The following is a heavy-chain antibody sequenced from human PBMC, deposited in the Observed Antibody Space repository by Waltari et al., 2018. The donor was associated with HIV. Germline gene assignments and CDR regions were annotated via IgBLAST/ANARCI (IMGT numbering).Heavy chain of an antibody. CDR1: GFTFSNYW. Sequence: EVQLVESGGGLVQPGESLRLSCAASGFTFSNYWMHWVRQTPGKGLVWVSRVSSEGNITTYADSGRGRFTISRDNAKNTLYLQMNSLRAEDTAVYYCTREYSGSRFFDYWGQGTLVTVSS. J-gene: IGHJ4*02. V-gene: IGHV3-74*01. D-gene: IGHD1-26*01. CDR3: TREYSGSRFFDY. CDR2: VSSEGNIT.